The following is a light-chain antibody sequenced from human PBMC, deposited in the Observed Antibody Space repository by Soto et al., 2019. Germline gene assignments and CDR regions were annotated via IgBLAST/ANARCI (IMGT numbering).Light chain of an antibody. J-gene: IGKJ2*01. V-gene: IGKV3-15*01. CDR2: GAS. Sequence: EIVMTQSPATLSVSPGERATLSCRASQSVSSNLAWYQQKPGHAPRLLIYGASTRATGIPARLSGSGSGTECTLTISSLQSEDFAVYDCQQYNNWPPYTFGQGTKLEIK. CDR3: QQYNNWPPYT. CDR1: QSVSSN.